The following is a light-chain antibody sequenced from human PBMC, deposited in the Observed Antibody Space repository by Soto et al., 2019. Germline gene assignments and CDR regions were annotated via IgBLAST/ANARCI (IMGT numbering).Light chain of an antibody. CDR2: GAS. CDR3: QHFGNSLWT. CDR1: QSVASRN. J-gene: IGKJ1*01. V-gene: IGKV3-20*01. Sequence: EIVLTQSPGTLSLSPGERATLSCRASQSVASRNLAWYQQKSGQAPRLLIFGASSRAIHTPDRFSGSGSGTDFTITIRGLEPEDFAVYYCQHFGNSLWTFGQGTKVEI.